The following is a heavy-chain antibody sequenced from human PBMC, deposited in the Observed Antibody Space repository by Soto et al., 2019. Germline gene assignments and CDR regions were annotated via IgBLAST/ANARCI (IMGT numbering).Heavy chain of an antibody. Sequence: SETLSLTCTVSGGSISSYYWSWIRQPPGKGLEWIGYIYYSGSTNYNPSLKSRVTISVDTSKNQFSLKLSSVTAADTAVYYCARDIRSSGFNDAFDIWGQGTMVTVSS. J-gene: IGHJ3*02. V-gene: IGHV4-59*01. CDR1: GGSISSYY. CDR2: IYYSGST. D-gene: IGHD3-22*01. CDR3: ARDIRSSGFNDAFDI.